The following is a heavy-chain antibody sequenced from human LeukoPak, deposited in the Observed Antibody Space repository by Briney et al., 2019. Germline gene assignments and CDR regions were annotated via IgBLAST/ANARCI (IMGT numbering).Heavy chain of an antibody. Sequence: ASVKVSCKASGYTFTSYGISWVRQAPGQGLEWMGWISAYNGNTNYAQKLQGRVTMTTDTSTSTAYMEPRSLRSDDTAVYFCARESYYDSSGFGYSYSYYMGVWGKGTTVTVSS. J-gene: IGHJ6*03. D-gene: IGHD3-22*01. CDR1: GYTFTSYG. V-gene: IGHV1-18*01. CDR2: ISAYNGNT. CDR3: ARESYYDSSGFGYSYSYYMGV.